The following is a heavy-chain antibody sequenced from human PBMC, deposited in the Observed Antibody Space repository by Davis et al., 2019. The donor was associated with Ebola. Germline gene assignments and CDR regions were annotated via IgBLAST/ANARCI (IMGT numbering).Heavy chain of an antibody. CDR3: ARDAFSLSRYDTEDH. Sequence: GESLKISCATSGFTFTDYGIHWVRQAPGKGLEWVSYISGSATSTFYADSVKGRFTISRDNARDSLYLQMDSLRVEDTAIYYCARDAFSLSRYDTEDHWGQGTLVTVSS. CDR1: GFTFTDYG. D-gene: IGHD3-9*01. J-gene: IGHJ4*02. CDR2: ISGSATST. V-gene: IGHV3-48*04.